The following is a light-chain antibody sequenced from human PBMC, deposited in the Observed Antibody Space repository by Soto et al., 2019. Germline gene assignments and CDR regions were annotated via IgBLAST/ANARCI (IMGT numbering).Light chain of an antibody. CDR1: QSISSY. J-gene: IGKJ3*01. Sequence: DIQMTQSPSSLSASVGDRVTITCRASQSISSYLNWYQQKPGKAPKLLIYAASTLQRGVPSRFSGSGFGTDFTLTISSLQPEDFAPYYCQQSYSTPFTFGPGTKVDI. V-gene: IGKV1-39*01. CDR2: AAS. CDR3: QQSYSTPFT.